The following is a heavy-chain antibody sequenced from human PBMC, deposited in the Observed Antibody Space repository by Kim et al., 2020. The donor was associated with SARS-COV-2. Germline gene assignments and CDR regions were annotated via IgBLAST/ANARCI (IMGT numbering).Heavy chain of an antibody. V-gene: IGHV1-46*01. J-gene: IGHJ6*02. D-gene: IGHD6-13*01. CDR3: ARDFLAVSTSYFPPGRSSWYPNYYYGMDV. CDR1: GYTFTSYY. Sequence: ASVKVSCKASGYTFTSYYMHWVRQAPGQGLEWMGIINPSGGSTSYAQKFQGRVTMTRDTSTSTVYMELSSLRSEDTAVYYCARDFLAVSTSYFPPGRSSWYPNYYYGMDVWGQGTTVTVSS. CDR2: INPSGGST.